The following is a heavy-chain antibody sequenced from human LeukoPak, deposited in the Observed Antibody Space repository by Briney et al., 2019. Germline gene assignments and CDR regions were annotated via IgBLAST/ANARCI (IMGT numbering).Heavy chain of an antibody. J-gene: IGHJ6*02. Sequence: GGSLRLSCAASGYTFDDYGMSWVRQVPGRGLEWVSGINWNGGSTGYADSVQGRFTISRDNAKNSLYLQMSSLRAEDTAFYYCAREGYCSVTCCAYAMDVWGQGTTVTVSS. D-gene: IGHD2-2*01. V-gene: IGHV3-20*04. CDR3: AREGYCSVTCCAYAMDV. CDR2: INWNGGST. CDR1: GYTFDDYG.